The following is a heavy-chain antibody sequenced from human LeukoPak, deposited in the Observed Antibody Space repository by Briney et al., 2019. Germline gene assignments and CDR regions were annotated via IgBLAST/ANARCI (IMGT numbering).Heavy chain of an antibody. J-gene: IGHJ3*02. Sequence: SVNVSCKASGGSFNTYVITWVRQAAGQGLERMGRIIPILDVANFAQKFQGRVTITADKSTNTAHMELSGLRSEDTAVYYCAREGVYSPDPSSYHRYAFDIWGQGTVVTVSS. CDR3: AREGVYSPDPSSYHRYAFDI. CDR2: IIPILDVA. D-gene: IGHD3-16*02. CDR1: GGSFNTYV. V-gene: IGHV1-69*04.